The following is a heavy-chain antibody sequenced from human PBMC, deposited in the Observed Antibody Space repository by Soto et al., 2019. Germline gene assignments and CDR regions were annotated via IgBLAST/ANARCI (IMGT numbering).Heavy chain of an antibody. J-gene: IGHJ5*02. CDR1: GGSVSSATYY. CDR2: ISDSGRT. Sequence: QVQLQESGPGLVKPSETLSLTCTVSGGSVSSATYYWSWIRQPPGKGLEWIGYISDSGRTNYNPSLKSRVTISVDTSKNQSSLKVSSVTEADTAVYYCARRVTMLRGVTGFWGYNGFDPWGQGTLVTVSS. D-gene: IGHD3-10*01. V-gene: IGHV4-61*01. CDR3: ARRVTMLRGVTGFWGYNGFDP.